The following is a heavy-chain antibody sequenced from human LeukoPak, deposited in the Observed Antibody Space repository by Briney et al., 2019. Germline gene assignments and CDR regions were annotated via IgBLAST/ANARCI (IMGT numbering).Heavy chain of an antibody. J-gene: IGHJ5*02. CDR3: ARDGRIRFPVTNWFDP. Sequence: SETLSLTCTVSGYSISSGYYWGWIRQPPGKGLEWIASIYHSGSTYYNLSLKSRVTTSVDTSKNQFSLKLSSVTATDTAVYYCARDGRIRFPVTNWFDPWGQGILVTVSS. CDR2: IYHSGST. CDR1: GYSISSGYY. D-gene: IGHD3-3*01. V-gene: IGHV4-38-2*02.